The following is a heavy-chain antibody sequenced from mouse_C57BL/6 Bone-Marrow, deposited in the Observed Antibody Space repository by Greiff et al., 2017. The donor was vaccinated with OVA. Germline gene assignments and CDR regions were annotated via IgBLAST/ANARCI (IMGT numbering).Heavy chain of an antibody. CDR3: TGYGNSAWFAY. CDR1: GYTITSYW. J-gene: IGHJ3*01. Sequence: QVQLQQSGAELAKPGASVKMSCKASGYTITSYWMHWVKQRPGQGLEWIGYINPSGGNTKYNQKFKDKATLTADKSSSTAYMQLSSLTYEDSAVYDCTGYGNSAWFAYWGQGTLVTVSA. V-gene: IGHV1-7*01. CDR2: INPSGGNT. D-gene: IGHD2-10*02.